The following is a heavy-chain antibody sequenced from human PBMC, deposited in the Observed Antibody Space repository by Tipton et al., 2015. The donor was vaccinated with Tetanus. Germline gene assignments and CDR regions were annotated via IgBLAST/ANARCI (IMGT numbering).Heavy chain of an antibody. V-gene: IGHV3-15*01. Sequence: SLRLSCAASGFTFSNAWMSWVRQAPGKGLEWVGRIKSKTDGGTTDYAAPGKGRFTISRDDSKNTLYLQMNSLKTEDTAVYYCTTGRFGYRRGGISFDYWGQGTLVTVSS. J-gene: IGHJ4*02. CDR3: TTGRFGYRRGGISFDY. CDR1: GFTFSNAW. D-gene: IGHD3-16*01. CDR2: IKSKTDGGTT.